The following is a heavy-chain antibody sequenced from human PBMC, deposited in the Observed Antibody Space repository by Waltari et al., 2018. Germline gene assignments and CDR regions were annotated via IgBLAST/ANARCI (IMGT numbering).Heavy chain of an antibody. CDR3: AAEKWERQGGYYYFGMDV. V-gene: IGHV1-8*01. J-gene: IGHJ6*02. Sequence: QVQLVQSGAEVKKPGASVKVSCKASVDTFPNSDINWVRQAPGQGLEWMGWMNPKSGNIGYAQKFLGRVTTTMDISINTAYMELSRLTSEDTAVYYCAAEKWERQGGYYYFGMDVWGQGTTVTVSS. D-gene: IGHD1-26*01. CDR2: MNPKSGNI. CDR1: VDTFPNSD.